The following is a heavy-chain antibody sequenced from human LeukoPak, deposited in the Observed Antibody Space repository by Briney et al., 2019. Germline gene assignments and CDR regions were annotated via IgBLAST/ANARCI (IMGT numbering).Heavy chain of an antibody. J-gene: IGHJ5*02. D-gene: IGHD2-8*01. Sequence: SVKVSCKASGGTFSSYAISWVRQAPGQGLEWMGGIIPIFGTANCAQKFQGRVTITTDESTSTAYMELSSLRSEDTAVYYCARGGCTNGVCYPNPGGYNWFDPWGQGTLVTVSS. CDR3: ARGGCTNGVCYPNPGGYNWFDP. CDR2: IIPIFGTA. V-gene: IGHV1-69*05. CDR1: GGTFSSYA.